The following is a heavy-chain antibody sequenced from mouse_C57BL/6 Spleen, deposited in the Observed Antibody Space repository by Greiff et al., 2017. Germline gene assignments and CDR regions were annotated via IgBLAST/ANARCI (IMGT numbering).Heavy chain of an antibody. V-gene: IGHV5-6*01. CDR3: ARSNYYAMDY. CDR1: GFTFSSYG. CDR2: ISSGGSYT. Sequence: DVQLVESGGDLVKPGGSLKLSCAASGFTFSSYGMSWVRQTPDKRLEWVATISSGGSYTYYPDSVKGRFTISRDNAKNTLYLQMSSLKSEDTAMYYCARSNYYAMDYWGQGTSVTVSS. J-gene: IGHJ4*01.